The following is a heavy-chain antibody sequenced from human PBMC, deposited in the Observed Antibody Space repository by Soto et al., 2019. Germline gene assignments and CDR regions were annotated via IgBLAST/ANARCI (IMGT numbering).Heavy chain of an antibody. D-gene: IGHD3-22*01. V-gene: IGHV1-69*13. Sequence: SVKVSCKASGGTFSSYAISWVRQAPGQGLEWMGGIIPIFGTANYAQEFQGRVTITADESTSTAYMELSSLRSEDTAVYYCARGGLTMIVVVPNWFDPWGQGTLVTVS. CDR3: ARGGLTMIVVVPNWFDP. J-gene: IGHJ5*02. CDR1: GGTFSSYA. CDR2: IIPIFGTA.